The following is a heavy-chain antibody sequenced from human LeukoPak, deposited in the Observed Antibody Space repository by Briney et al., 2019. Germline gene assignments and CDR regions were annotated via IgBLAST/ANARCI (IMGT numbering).Heavy chain of an antibody. D-gene: IGHD2-21*01. Sequence: PGGSLRLSCAASGFTFSDYSMNWVRQAPGKGLEWVSAITSSGTTYYADSVKGRFTISRDNSQYTLYLQMNSLTAEDTALYYCAKRRSLIETPGNYFDYWGLGTLVTVSS. CDR3: AKRRSLIETPGNYFDY. CDR1: GFTFSDYS. V-gene: IGHV3-23*01. CDR2: ITSSGTT. J-gene: IGHJ4*02.